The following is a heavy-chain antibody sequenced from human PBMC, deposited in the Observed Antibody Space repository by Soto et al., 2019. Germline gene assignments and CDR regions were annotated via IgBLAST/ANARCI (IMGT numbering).Heavy chain of an antibody. D-gene: IGHD2-15*01. CDR3: ARGGAGYYLDD. CDR1: GYTFINYA. CDR2: INAGNGDT. Sequence: QVQLVQSGAEEKKPGASVKVSCKASGYTFINYAIHWVRQAPGQRLEWMGWINAGNGDTKYSQKLQGRVTITRDTSAKTASMELSGLRSGGTAVYYCARGGAGYYLDDRGQGALVTVSS. V-gene: IGHV1-3*05. J-gene: IGHJ4*02.